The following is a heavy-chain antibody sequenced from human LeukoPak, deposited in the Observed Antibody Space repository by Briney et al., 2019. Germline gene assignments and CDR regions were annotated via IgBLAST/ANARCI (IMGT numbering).Heavy chain of an antibody. CDR1: GFTFSSYA. Sequence: AGGSLRLSCSASGFTFSSYAMHWVRQAPGKGLEWVAVISYNGRNQNYADSVQGRFTISRDNSKNTLYLQMNSLRAEDTAVYYCAKAGRGGAITLVRGVKGDYYYMDVWGKGTTVTISS. J-gene: IGHJ6*03. CDR3: AKAGRGGAITLVRGVKGDYYYMDV. D-gene: IGHD3-10*01. CDR2: ISYNGRNQ. V-gene: IGHV3-30*04.